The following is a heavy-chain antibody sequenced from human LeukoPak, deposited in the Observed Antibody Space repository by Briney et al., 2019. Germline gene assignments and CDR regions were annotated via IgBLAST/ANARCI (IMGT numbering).Heavy chain of an antibody. CDR3: ARSGIAAAGTSFDI. J-gene: IGHJ3*02. Sequence: GSSVKVSCKASGGTFSSYAISWVRQAPGQGLEWMGGIIPIFGTANYAQTFQGRVTITADESTSTAYMELSSLRSEDTAVYYCARSGIAAAGTSFDIWGQGTMVTVSS. CDR1: GGTFSSYA. V-gene: IGHV1-69*01. CDR2: IIPIFGTA. D-gene: IGHD6-13*01.